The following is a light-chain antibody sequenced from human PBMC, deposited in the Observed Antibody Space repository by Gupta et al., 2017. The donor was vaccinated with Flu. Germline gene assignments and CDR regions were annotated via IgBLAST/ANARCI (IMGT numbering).Light chain of an antibody. V-gene: IGKV1-27*01. CDR2: ATS. Sequence: PSSLSASVGDRVTITCRASRDVGIFLAWFQQKPGKVPQLLIYATSTLHSGVPPRFSGGRSGTDFTLTISSLQPEDFASYFCQHDANVPRAFGQGTKVEVK. CDR1: RDVGIF. J-gene: IGKJ1*01. CDR3: QHDANVPRA.